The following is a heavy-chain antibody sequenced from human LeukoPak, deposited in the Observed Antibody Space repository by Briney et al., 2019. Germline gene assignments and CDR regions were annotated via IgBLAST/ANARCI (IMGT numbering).Heavy chain of an antibody. Sequence: SLRLSCAASGFTFDDYAMHWVRQAPGKGLEWVSGISWNSGSIGYADSVKGRFTISRDNAKNSLYLQMNSLRAEDMALYYCAEDFSSGKADAFDIWGQGTMVTVSS. V-gene: IGHV3-9*03. J-gene: IGHJ3*02. CDR3: AEDFSSGKADAFDI. CDR1: GFTFDDYA. CDR2: ISWNSGSI.